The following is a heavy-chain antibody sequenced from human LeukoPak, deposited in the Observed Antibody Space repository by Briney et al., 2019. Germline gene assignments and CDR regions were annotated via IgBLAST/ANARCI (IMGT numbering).Heavy chain of an antibody. V-gene: IGHV3-7*01. CDR2: IKQDGSDK. CDR3: ARDRAGAYNWFDP. CDR1: GFTLSSNW. Sequence: PGGSLRLSCAASGFTLSSNWMSWVRQAPGKGLEWVANIKQDGSDKYYVDSVKGRFTISRDNAKNSLYLQMNSLRAEDTAVYYCARDRAGAYNWFDPWGQGTLVTLSS. D-gene: IGHD6-19*01. J-gene: IGHJ5*02.